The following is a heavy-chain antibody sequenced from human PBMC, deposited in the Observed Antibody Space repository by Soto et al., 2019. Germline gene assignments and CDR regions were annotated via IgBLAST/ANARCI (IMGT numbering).Heavy chain of an antibody. CDR2: INHSGST. CDR1: GGSFSGYY. J-gene: IGHJ6*02. CDR3: ARVIRKSSYYYYGMEV. V-gene: IGHV4-34*01. D-gene: IGHD3-3*01. Sequence: SETLSLSCAVYGGSFSGYYWSGVRQPPGKGLEWIGEINHSGSTNYNPSIKSRVTISVDTSKNQFSLKLSSVTAAETAVYYCARVIRKSSYYYYGMEVSGQGTTVTVSS.